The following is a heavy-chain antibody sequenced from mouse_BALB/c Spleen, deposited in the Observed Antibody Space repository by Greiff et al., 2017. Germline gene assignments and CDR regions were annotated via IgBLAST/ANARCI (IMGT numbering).Heavy chain of an antibody. CDR2: IWGDGST. J-gene: IGHJ2*01. D-gene: IGHD2-14*01. CDR3: ARDQGYRYCDY. CDR1: GFSLTGYG. V-gene: IGHV2-6-7*01. Sequence: QVQLKESGPGLVAPSQSLSITCTVSGFSLTGYGVNWVRQPPGKGLEWLGMIWGDGSTDYNSALNSRLSISKDNSKSQVFLEMNSLQTDDTARYYGARDQGYRYCDYWGQGTTLTVSS.